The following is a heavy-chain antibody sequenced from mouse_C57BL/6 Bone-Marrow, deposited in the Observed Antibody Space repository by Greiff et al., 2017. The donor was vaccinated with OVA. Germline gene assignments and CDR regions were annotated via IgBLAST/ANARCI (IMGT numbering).Heavy chain of an antibody. J-gene: IGHJ4*01. CDR1: GYAFSSSW. D-gene: IGHD4-1*01. CDR3: ARWGLTGTGAMDY. V-gene: IGHV1-82*01. CDR2: IYPGDGDT. Sequence: LVESGPELVKPGASVKISCKASGYAFSSSWMNWVKQRPGKGLEWIGRIYPGDGDTNYNGKFKGKATLTADKSSSTAYMQLSSLTSEDSAVYFCARWGLTGTGAMDYWGQGTSVTVSS.